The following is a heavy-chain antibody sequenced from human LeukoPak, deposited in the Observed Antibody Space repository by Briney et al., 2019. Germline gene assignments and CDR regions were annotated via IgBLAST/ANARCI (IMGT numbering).Heavy chain of an antibody. CDR3: ARDLEDSSPFGAFDM. D-gene: IGHD3-22*01. Sequence: RGSLRLSCAASGFTFSNYGMHWVRQVPGKGLEWVAAIWFDGIKKYYADSVKGRLTISRDNSKNTLYLQVNSLRAEDTAVYYCARDLEDSSPFGAFDMWGQGTMVTVSS. CDR1: GFTFSNYG. CDR2: IWFDGIKK. V-gene: IGHV3-33*01. J-gene: IGHJ3*02.